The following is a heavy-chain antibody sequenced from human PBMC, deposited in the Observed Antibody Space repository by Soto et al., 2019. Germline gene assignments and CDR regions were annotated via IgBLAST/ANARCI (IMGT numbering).Heavy chain of an antibody. CDR2: IKQDGSEK. D-gene: IGHD6-19*01. V-gene: IGHV3-7*01. Sequence: GSLRLSCAASGFTFSNYWMSWVRQAPGKGLEWVANIKQDGSEKYYVDSVKGRFTISRDNAKNSLYLQMNSLRAEDTAVYYCAREEADSSADLIDPWGQGTLVTVSS. CDR3: AREEADSSADLIDP. J-gene: IGHJ5*02. CDR1: GFTFSNYW.